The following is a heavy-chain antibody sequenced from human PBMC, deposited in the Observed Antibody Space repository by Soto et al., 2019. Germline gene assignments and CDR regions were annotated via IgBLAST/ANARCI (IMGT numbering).Heavy chain of an antibody. CDR3: VQSRCGGECFQSYSSHSYSGLDV. J-gene: IGHJ6*01. CDR1: GFSLSTTGVG. V-gene: IGHV2-5*02. D-gene: IGHD2-21*01. Sequence: QITLKESGPTLVKPTQTLTLTCTFSGFSLSTTGVGVGSILQPPGKSLEWLALIYWDDDKRDNPSLNIRLTITKDSAKNQVVLAMTNIDPVDTATYHCVQSRCGGECFQSYSSHSYSGLDVWGQGTTVPVSS. CDR2: IYWDDDK.